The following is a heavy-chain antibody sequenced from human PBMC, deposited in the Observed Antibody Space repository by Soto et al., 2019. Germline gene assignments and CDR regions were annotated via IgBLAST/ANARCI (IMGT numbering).Heavy chain of an antibody. D-gene: IGHD2-21*02. Sequence: GGSLRLSCAASGFTFSSYGMHWVRQAPGKGLEWVAVIWYDGSNKYYADSVKGRFTISRDNSKNTLYLQMNSLRAEDTAVYYCARDLLLGYYGMDVWGQGTTVTVSS. CDR1: GFTFSSYG. J-gene: IGHJ6*02. CDR2: IWYDGSNK. V-gene: IGHV3-33*01. CDR3: ARDLLLGYYGMDV.